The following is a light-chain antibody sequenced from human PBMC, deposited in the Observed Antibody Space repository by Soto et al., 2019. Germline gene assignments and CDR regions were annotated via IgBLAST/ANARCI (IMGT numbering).Light chain of an antibody. Sequence: EIVMTQSPATLSVSPGERATLSCRASQSVSSNLAWYQQKPGQAPRLLIYGASTRATGIPARFSGSGSGTDSTLTISSLQSEDFAVYYCQQYNNSPSFGGGTKVEIK. CDR1: QSVSSN. CDR3: QQYNNSPS. CDR2: GAS. V-gene: IGKV3-15*01. J-gene: IGKJ4*01.